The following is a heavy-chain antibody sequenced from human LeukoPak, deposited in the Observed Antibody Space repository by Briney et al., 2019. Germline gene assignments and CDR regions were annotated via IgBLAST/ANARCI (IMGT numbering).Heavy chain of an antibody. D-gene: IGHD3-9*01. CDR3: ARGPVLRYFDWTLPPNWFDP. CDR2: IIPIFGTA. V-gene: IGHV1-69*13. J-gene: IGHJ5*02. CDR1: GGTFSSYA. Sequence: ASVKVSCKASGGTFSSYAISWVRQAPGQGLEWIGGIIPIFGTANYAQKFQGRVTITADESTSTAYMELSSLRSEDTAVYYCARGPVLRYFDWTLPPNWFDPWGQGTLVTVSS.